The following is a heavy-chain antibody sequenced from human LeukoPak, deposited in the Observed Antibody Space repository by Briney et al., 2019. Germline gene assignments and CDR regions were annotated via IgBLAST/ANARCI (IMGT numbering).Heavy chain of an antibody. CDR1: GFTFSSYD. V-gene: IGHV3-13*01. J-gene: IGHJ6*02. CDR2: IGTAGDT. CDR3: ARTSSSWYGYYYYGMDV. D-gene: IGHD6-13*01. Sequence: PGGSPRLSCAASGFTFSSYDMHWVRQATGKGLEWVSAIGTAGDTYYPGSVKGRFTISRENAKNSLYLQMNSLRAGDTAVYYCARTSSSWYGYYYYGMDVWGQGTTVTVSS.